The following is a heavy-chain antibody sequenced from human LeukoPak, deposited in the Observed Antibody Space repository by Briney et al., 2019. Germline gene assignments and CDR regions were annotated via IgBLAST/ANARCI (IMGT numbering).Heavy chain of an antibody. V-gene: IGHV3-23*01. Sequence: GGSLRLSCAASGFTFSSYAMSWVRQAPGKGLEWVSAISGSGGSTYYADSVKGRFTISRDNSKNTLYLQMNSLRAEDTAVYYCAKGQGPNYYDGSGYKGVDYWGQGTLVTVSS. J-gene: IGHJ4*02. CDR1: GFTFSSYA. CDR2: ISGSGGST. D-gene: IGHD3-22*01. CDR3: AKGQGPNYYDGSGYKGVDY.